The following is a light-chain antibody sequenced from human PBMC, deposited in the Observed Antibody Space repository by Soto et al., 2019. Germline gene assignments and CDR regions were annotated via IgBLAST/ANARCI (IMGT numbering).Light chain of an antibody. CDR2: GAS. J-gene: IGKJ1*01. V-gene: IGKV3-20*01. CDR3: QQYGSTLWT. CDR1: QSVSSSY. Sequence: EIGLTQSPGTLSLSPGERATLSCRASQSVSSSYLAWYQQKPGQAPRLLSYGASSRATGIPDRFSGSGSVTDFTLPIIRLEPEDFAVYYCQQYGSTLWTFGQGTKVEIK.